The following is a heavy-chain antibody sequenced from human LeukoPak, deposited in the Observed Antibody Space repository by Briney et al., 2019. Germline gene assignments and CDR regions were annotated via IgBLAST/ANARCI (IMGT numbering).Heavy chain of an antibody. V-gene: IGHV3-21*01. CDR2: ISTGSNFI. J-gene: IGHJ4*02. D-gene: IGHD3-10*01. Sequence: PGGSLRLSCAASGFTFSSYSMNWVRQAPGKGLEWVSSISTGSNFIYYGDSVKGRFTISRDNAKNSLYLQMNSLRAEDTAVYYCARSGLWFGEYKFDYWGQGTLVTVSS. CDR3: ARSGLWFGEYKFDY. CDR1: GFTFSSYS.